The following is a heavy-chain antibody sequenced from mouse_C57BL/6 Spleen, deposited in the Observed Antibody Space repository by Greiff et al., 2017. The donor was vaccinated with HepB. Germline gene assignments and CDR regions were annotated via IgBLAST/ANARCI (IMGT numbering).Heavy chain of an antibody. V-gene: IGHV5-4*01. Sequence: EVMLVESGGGLVKPGGSLKLSCAASGFTFSSYAMSWVRQTPEKRLEWVATISDGGSYTYYPDNVKGRFTISRDNAKNNLYLQMSHLKSEDTAMYYCARDRDDGFPYYFDYWGQGTTLTVSS. D-gene: IGHD2-3*01. J-gene: IGHJ2*01. CDR3: ARDRDDGFPYYFDY. CDR1: GFTFSSYA. CDR2: ISDGGSYT.